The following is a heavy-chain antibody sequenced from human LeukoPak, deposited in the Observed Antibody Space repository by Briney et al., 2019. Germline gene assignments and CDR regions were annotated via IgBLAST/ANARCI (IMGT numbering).Heavy chain of an antibody. CDR1: GGSISSYY. J-gene: IGHJ5*02. D-gene: IGHD5-18*01. CDR2: IYYSGST. V-gene: IGHV4-59*01. CDR3: ARDPEVGYSYANWFDP. Sequence: PSETLSLTCTVSGGSISSYYWSWIRQPPGKGLEWVGYIYYSGSTNYNPSLKSRVTISVDTSKNQFSLKLSSVTAADTAVYYCARDPEVGYSYANWFDPWGQGTLVTVS.